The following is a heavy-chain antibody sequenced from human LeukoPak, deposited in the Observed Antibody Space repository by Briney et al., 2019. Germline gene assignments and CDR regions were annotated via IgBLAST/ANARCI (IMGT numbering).Heavy chain of an antibody. V-gene: IGHV3-53*01. CDR1: GFTVSSKY. J-gene: IGHJ4*02. CDR3: ARSNGVTTVAPFDY. CDR2: IYSGGDT. Sequence: GGSLRLSCAASGFTVSSKYMSWVRQAPGKGLEWVSVIYSGGDTYYTDSVKGRSTISRDNSKNTLYLQMNSLRAEDTAVYHCARSNGVTTVAPFDYWGQGTLVTVSS. D-gene: IGHD4-23*01.